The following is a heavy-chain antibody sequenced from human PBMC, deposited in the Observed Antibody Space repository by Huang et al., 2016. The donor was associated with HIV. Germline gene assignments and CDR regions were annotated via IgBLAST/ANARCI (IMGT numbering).Heavy chain of an antibody. CDR3: ARGPTQSHFDGAAYYYVPRDFDS. Sequence: QVQLQESGPGLVKPSETLFLTCTVSGGSVSKGNYFWNWIRQPPGKGLEWLGYVYYSGSTKYNPSIESRVTISMETAKNQVSLEMTSVTAADTAVFFGARGPTQSHFDGAAYYYVPRDFDSWGQGTLVTVSS. D-gene: IGHD3-22*01. CDR1: GGSVSKGNYF. J-gene: IGHJ4*02. V-gene: IGHV4-61*01. CDR2: VYYSGST.